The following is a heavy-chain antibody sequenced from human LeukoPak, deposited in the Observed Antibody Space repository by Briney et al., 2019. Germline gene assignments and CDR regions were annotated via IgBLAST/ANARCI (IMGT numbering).Heavy chain of an antibody. CDR2: IYYRGTT. J-gene: IGHJ3*02. CDR3: ARIQPSCPGLGFCSFDI. V-gene: IGHV4-59*11. D-gene: IGHD3-3*01. Sequence: SETLSLTCSVSGSSISPHHWTWIRQAPGEGLEWMGYIYYRGTTNYSPSLKNRLTMAVDTSKNQISLKLTSVTAADTAVYYCARIQPSCPGLGFCSFDIWGQGTLATVSS. CDR1: GSSISPHH.